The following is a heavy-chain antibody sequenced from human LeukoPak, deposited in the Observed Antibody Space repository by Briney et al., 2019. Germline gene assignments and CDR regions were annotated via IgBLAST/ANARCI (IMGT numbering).Heavy chain of an antibody. CDR3: ARDCSGGGCYFDY. D-gene: IGHD2-15*01. Sequence: PSETLSLTCTVSGVSISTYYWSWTRQPPGKGLEWIGYAYYSGSTNYNPSLKSRVTISVDTSKNQFSLKLSSVTAADTAVYYCARDCSGGGCYFDYWGQGALVTVSS. CDR2: AYYSGST. CDR1: GVSISTYY. J-gene: IGHJ4*02. V-gene: IGHV4-59*12.